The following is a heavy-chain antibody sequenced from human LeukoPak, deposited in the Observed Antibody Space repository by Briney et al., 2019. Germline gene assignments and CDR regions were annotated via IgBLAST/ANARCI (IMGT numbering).Heavy chain of an antibody. V-gene: IGHV4-30-4*01. CDR3: ASGNVVVPAAPYFDY. Sequence: SETLSLTCTVSGGSISSGGYYWSWIRQPPGKGLDWIGYIYYRGSTYYNPSLKSRATISVDTSKNQFSLKLSSVTAADTAVYYCASGNVVVPAAPYFDYWGQGNLVTVSS. CDR1: GGSISSGGYY. J-gene: IGHJ4*02. D-gene: IGHD2-2*01. CDR2: IYYRGST.